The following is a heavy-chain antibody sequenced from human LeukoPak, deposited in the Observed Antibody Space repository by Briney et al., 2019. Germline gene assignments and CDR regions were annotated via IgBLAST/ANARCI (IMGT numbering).Heavy chain of an antibody. D-gene: IGHD3-22*01. CDR1: GGTFSSYT. CDR3: AGDDSSGYSHY. V-gene: IGHV1-69*04. J-gene: IGHJ4*02. CDR2: IIPILGIA. Sequence: SVKVSYKASGGTFSSYTISWVRQAPGQGLEWMGRIIPILGIANYAQKFQGRVTITADKSTSTAYMELSSLRSEDTAVYYCAGDDSSGYSHYWGQGTLVTVSS.